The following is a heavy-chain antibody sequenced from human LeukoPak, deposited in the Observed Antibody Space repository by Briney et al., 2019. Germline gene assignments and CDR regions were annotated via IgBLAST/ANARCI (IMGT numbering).Heavy chain of an antibody. CDR1: GFTFSSYG. J-gene: IGHJ3*02. CDR2: ISYDGSNK. V-gene: IGHV3-30*18. D-gene: IGHD6-25*01. Sequence: GGSLRLSCAASGFTFSSYGMHWVRQAPGKGLEWVAVISYDGSNKYYADSVKGRFTISRDNSKNTLYLQMNSLRAEDTAVYYCAKFPAARAFDIWGQGTMVTVSS. CDR3: AKFPAARAFDI.